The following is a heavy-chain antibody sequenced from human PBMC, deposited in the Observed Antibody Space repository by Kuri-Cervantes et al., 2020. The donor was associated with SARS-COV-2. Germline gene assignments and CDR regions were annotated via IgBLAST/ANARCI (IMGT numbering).Heavy chain of an antibody. J-gene: IGHJ4*02. CDR3: ARLRGDMGAILPLDYFDY. CDR2: IYPGDSDT. V-gene: IGHV5-51*01. D-gene: IGHD3-10*01. Sequence: GESLKISCKGSGYSFTSYWIGWVRQMPGKGLEWMGIIYPGDSDTRYSPSFQGQVTISADESISTAYLQWSSLKASDTAMYYCARLRGDMGAILPLDYFDYWGQGTLVTVSS. CDR1: GYSFTSYW.